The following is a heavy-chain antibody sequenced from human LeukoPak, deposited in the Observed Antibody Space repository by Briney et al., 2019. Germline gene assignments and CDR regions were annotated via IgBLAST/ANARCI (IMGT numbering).Heavy chain of an antibody. D-gene: IGHD3-22*01. V-gene: IGHV1-69*13. CDR1: GGTFSSYA. CDR3: ARDPPGDSSGGGAFDI. CDR2: IIPIFGTA. Sequence: ASVKVSCKASGGTFSSYAISWVRQAPGQGLEWMGGIIPIFGTANYAQKFEGRHTINADESTSTAYMELSSLRSEDTAVYYCARDPPGDSSGGGAFDIWGQGTMVTVSS. J-gene: IGHJ3*02.